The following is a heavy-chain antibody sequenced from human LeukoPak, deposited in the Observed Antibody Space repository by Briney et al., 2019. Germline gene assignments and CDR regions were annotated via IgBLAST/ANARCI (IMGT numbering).Heavy chain of an antibody. CDR1: GFTFSSYA. CDR3: ARDPDDYGGPFDY. CDR2: ISYDGSNK. J-gene: IGHJ4*02. V-gene: IGHV3-30-3*01. D-gene: IGHD4-23*01. Sequence: GGSLRLSCAASGFTFSSYAMHWVRQAPGRGLEWVAVISYDGSNKYYADSVKGRFTISRDNSKNTLYLQMNSLRAEDTAVYYCARDPDDYGGPFDYWGQGTPVTVSS.